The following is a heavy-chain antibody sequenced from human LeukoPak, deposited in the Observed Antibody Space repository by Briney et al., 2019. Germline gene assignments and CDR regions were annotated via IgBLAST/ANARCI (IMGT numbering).Heavy chain of an antibody. Sequence: GGSLRLSCAASGFTFSDLYMDWVRQAPGKGLEWVGRSRNEANSYTTEYAASVKGRFTISRDDSKNSLYLQMNSLKTEDTAVYYCARATGAFDIRGRGTMVTVSS. V-gene: IGHV3-72*01. CDR3: ARATGAFDI. J-gene: IGHJ3*02. CDR2: SRNEANSYTT. CDR1: GFTFSDLY. D-gene: IGHD1-14*01.